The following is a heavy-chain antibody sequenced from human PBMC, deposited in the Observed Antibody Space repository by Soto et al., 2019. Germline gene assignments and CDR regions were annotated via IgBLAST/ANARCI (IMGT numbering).Heavy chain of an antibody. CDR3: ARDAALESEGTFDY. J-gene: IGHJ4*02. CDR2: IYSGGST. CDR1: GFTVSSNY. D-gene: IGHD3-3*01. V-gene: IGHV3-66*01. Sequence: EVQLVESGGGLVQPGGSLRLSCAAYGFTVSSNYMSWVRQAPGKGLEWVSVIYSGGSTYYADSVKGRFTISRDNSKNTLYLQMNSLRAEDTAVYYCARDAALESEGTFDYWGQGTLVTVSS.